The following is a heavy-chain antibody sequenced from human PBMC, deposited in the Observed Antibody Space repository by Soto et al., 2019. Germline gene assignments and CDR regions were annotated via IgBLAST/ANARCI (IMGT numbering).Heavy chain of an antibody. CDR3: TKKGGYSNWFDP. J-gene: IGHJ5*02. CDR1: GFTFSSYA. Sequence: QVQLVESGGGVVQPGRSLRLSCAASGFTFSSYAMHWVRQAPGKGLEWVAVISYDGSYKYYPDSVKGRFTISRDNSKNTIYLQMTSLRDEDTAVYYSTKKGGYSNWFDPWGQGTLVTVSS. CDR2: ISYDGSYK. V-gene: IGHV3-30*18. D-gene: IGHD3-9*01.